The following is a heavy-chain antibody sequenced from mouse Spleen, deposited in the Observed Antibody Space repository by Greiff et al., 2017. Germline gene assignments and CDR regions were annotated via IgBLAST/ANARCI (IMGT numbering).Heavy chain of an antibody. CDR1: GYTFTDYA. Sequence: VQVVESGPELVRPGVSVKISCKGSGYTFTDYAIHWVKQKPEQGLEWIGYISPGNGDIKYNEKFKGKATMTVDKSSSTAYMELARLTSEDSAIYYCARSFYYYGSSYRYFDYWGQGTTLTVSS. CDR2: ISPGNGDI. V-gene: IGHV1-67*01. CDR3: ARSFYYYGSSYRYFDY. J-gene: IGHJ2*01. D-gene: IGHD1-1*01.